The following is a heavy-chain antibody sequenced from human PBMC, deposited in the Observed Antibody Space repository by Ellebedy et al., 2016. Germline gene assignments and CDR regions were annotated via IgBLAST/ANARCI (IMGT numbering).Heavy chain of an antibody. D-gene: IGHD6-19*01. V-gene: IGHV3-7*01. Sequence: GESLKISCTASGFTLSTYWMTWLRQVPGKGLECVANINQDGSVRKYVDSVKGRFTVSRDNAKNSLFLQMNSLRAEDTAVYYCARPTLAGEIYDSWGQGTLVTVSS. CDR3: ARPTLAGEIYDS. CDR1: GFTLSTYW. CDR2: INQDGSVR. J-gene: IGHJ5*02.